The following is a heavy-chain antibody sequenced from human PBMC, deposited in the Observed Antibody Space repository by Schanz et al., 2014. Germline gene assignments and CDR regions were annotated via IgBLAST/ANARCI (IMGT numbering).Heavy chain of an antibody. D-gene: IGHD5-12*01. CDR2: ISYDGSNK. CDR3: ARDRPSGYALDF. CDR1: GFTFSSYG. V-gene: IGHV3-30*03. Sequence: QVQLVESGGGVVQPGRSLRLSCAVSGFTFSSYGMHWVRQAPCKGLEWVALISYDGSNKHYADSVKGRFTISRDNSKKTLYVQMNSLRAEDTAVYYCARDRPSGYALDFWGQGTLVTVSS. J-gene: IGHJ4*02.